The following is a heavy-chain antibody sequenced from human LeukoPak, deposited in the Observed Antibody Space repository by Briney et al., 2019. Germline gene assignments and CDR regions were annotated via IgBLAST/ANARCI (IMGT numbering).Heavy chain of an antibody. D-gene: IGHD4-23*01. CDR3: ARQGDGGRAFDY. CDR1: GGSISSHY. CDR2: IYYSGNT. Sequence: PSETLSLTCTVSGGSISSHYWSWIRQPPGKGLEWIGYIYYSGNTNHNPSLKTRVTMSVDTPKNQFSLRLTSVTATDTAVYYCARQGDGGRAFDYWGQGILVTVSS. V-gene: IGHV4-59*08. J-gene: IGHJ4*02.